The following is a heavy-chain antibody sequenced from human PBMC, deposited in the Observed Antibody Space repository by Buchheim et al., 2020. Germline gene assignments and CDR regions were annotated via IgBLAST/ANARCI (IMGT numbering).Heavy chain of an antibody. J-gene: IGHJ4*02. CDR3: ARGREYYYDSSGYPFFDY. CDR2: IYYSGST. D-gene: IGHD3-22*01. V-gene: IGHV4-30-4*07. CDR1: GGSISSGGYS. Sequence: QVQLQESGPGLVKPSQTLSLTCAVSGGSISSGGYSWSWIRQPPGKGLEWIGYIYYSGSTYYNPSLKSRVTIPVDTSKNQFSLKLSSVTAADTAVYYCARGREYYYDSSGYPFFDYWGQGTL.